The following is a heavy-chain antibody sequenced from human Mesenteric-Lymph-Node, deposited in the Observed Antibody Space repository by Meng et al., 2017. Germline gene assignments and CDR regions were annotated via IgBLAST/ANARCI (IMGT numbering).Heavy chain of an antibody. Sequence: QGQLGRSGAEVKEPGSSVKVSCKASGGTFSSYAISWVRQAPGQGLEWMGGIIPIFGTANYAQKFQGRVTITADKSTSTAYMELSSLRSEDTAVYYCARDRPNWYFDLWGRGTLVTVSS. CDR1: GGTFSSYA. CDR2: IIPIFGTA. CDR3: ARDRPNWYFDL. J-gene: IGHJ2*01. V-gene: IGHV1-69*14.